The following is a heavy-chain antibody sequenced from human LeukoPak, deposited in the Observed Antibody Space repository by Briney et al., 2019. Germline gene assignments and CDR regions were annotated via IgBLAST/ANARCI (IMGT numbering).Heavy chain of an antibody. J-gene: IGHJ4*02. CDR2: IYHSGST. Sequence: SETLSLTCTVSGGSISSGGYYWSWIRQPPGKGLEWIGYIYHSGSTYYNPSLKSRVTISVDRSKNQFSLKLSSVTAADTAVYYCARGGEDHSNYIFDYWGQGTLVTVSS. D-gene: IGHD4-11*01. V-gene: IGHV4-30-2*01. CDR1: GGSISSGGYY. CDR3: ARGGEDHSNYIFDY.